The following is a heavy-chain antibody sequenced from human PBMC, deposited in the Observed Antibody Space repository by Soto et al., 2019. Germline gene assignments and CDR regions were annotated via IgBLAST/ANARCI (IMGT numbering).Heavy chain of an antibody. CDR3: ARASASSKLRGVVIN. D-gene: IGHD3-10*01. Sequence: SETLSLTCALSGASIITDNWWSWVRQPPGKEMEWIGEIYHSGNTNFNPSVKSRVTISVDTSKNQFSLTVSSVTAADTAIYYCARASASSKLRGVVINWGQGTLVTVSS. CDR2: IYHSGNT. CDR1: GASIITDNW. V-gene: IGHV4-4*02. J-gene: IGHJ4*02.